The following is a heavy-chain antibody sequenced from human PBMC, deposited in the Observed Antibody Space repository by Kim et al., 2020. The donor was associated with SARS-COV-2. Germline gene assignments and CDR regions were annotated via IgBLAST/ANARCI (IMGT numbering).Heavy chain of an antibody. CDR3: ARDSLLFPAVIAYGLVV. Sequence: SETLSLTCTVSGGSIISGTHHWGWIRRAPGKGLEWIGSMTYSGHTHYNPSLQSRVSMSVDTSKNQVSLKLSSVTAADTAVYSCARDSLLFPAVIAYGLVV. J-gene: IGHJ6*01. D-gene: IGHD3-22*01. CDR1: GGSIISGTHH. V-gene: IGHV4-39*07. CDR2: MTYSGHT.